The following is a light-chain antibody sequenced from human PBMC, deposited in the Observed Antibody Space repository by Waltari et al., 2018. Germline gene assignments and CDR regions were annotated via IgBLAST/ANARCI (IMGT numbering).Light chain of an antibody. CDR1: SSDVGGYNY. Sequence: QSALTQPASVSGSPGQSIPISCTGTSSDVGGYNYVSRYQQHPGKAPKLSIYNVSNRPSGVSNRFSGSKSGNTASLTISGLQAEDEADYYCSSYTSSRTLIFGGGTKLTVL. CDR2: NVS. V-gene: IGLV2-14*01. CDR3: SSYTSSRTLI. J-gene: IGLJ2*01.